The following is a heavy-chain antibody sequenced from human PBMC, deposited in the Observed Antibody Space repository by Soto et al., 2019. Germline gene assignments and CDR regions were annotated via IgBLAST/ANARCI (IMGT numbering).Heavy chain of an antibody. Sequence: GESLKISCKASGYSFSNYWIAWVRQMSGKGLEWMGIIYPGDSDSRYSPSFQGQVTISADKSTSTAFLQWSSLMASDTAIYYCARTYYYDSSGYHFGYWGQGTLVTVSS. J-gene: IGHJ4*02. CDR2: IYPGDSDS. D-gene: IGHD3-22*01. CDR3: ARTYYYDSSGYHFGY. V-gene: IGHV5-51*01. CDR1: GYSFSNYW.